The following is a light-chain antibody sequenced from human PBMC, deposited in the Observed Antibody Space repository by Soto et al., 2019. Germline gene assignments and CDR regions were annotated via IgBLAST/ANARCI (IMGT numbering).Light chain of an antibody. CDR2: DAS. J-gene: IGKJ5*01. CDR1: QSVNSY. V-gene: IGKV3-11*01. Sequence: EIVLTQSPATLSLSPGERATLSCRASQSVNSYLAWYRQKPGQAPRLLIYDASNRATGIPARFSGSGYGTDFTLTISSLEPEDFAVYYCQQRINWPITFGQGTRLEI. CDR3: QQRINWPIT.